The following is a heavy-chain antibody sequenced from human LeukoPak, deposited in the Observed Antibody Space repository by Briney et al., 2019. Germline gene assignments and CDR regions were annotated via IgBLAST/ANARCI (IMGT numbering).Heavy chain of an antibody. J-gene: IGHJ4*02. CDR3: ARPRVPDS. V-gene: IGHV3-7*01. CDR1: GFTFSSSW. CDR2: IKKDGSET. Sequence: PGGSLRLSCAASGFTFSSSWMSWVRQAPGKGLEWVANIKKDGSETNYVDSMKGRFTISRDNAKNSLYLQMNSLRAEDTAVYYCARPRVPDSWGQGTLVTVSS.